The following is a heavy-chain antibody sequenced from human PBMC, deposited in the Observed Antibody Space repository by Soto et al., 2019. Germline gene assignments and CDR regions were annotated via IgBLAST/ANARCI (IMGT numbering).Heavy chain of an antibody. J-gene: IGHJ4*02. V-gene: IGHV3-74*03. D-gene: IGHD7-27*01. CDR2: INPDGSSI. CDR1: GFTFSNYG. CDR3: ARDRNWEFDY. Sequence: EVQLVESGGGLVQPGGSLRLSCAASGFTFSNYGMKWVRQAPGKGLVWVSRINPDGSSIKYADSVKGRFTISRDNAKNTLYLQMNSLRSEATAVYYCARDRNWEFDYWGQGTLVTVSS.